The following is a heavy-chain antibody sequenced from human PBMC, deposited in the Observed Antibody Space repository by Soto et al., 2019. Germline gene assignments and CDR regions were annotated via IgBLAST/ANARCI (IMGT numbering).Heavy chain of an antibody. Sequence: SGPTLVNPTPTLTPTCTFSGFSLSTSGVGVGWIRQPPGKALEWLALIYWDDDKRYSPSLKSRLTITKDTSKNKVVLTMTNMDPVHTATYSCAHCEILTGYTPFLYWGPGALVTVSS. CDR1: GFSLSTSGVG. V-gene: IGHV2-5*02. CDR2: IYWDDDK. J-gene: IGHJ4*02. D-gene: IGHD3-9*01. CDR3: AHCEILTGYTPFLY.